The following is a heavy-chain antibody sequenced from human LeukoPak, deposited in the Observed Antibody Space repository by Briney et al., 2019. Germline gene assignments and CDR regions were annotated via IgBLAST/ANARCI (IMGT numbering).Heavy chain of an antibody. CDR1: GGSISSGSYY. J-gene: IGHJ4*02. V-gene: IGHV4-61*02. CDR2: IYTSGST. D-gene: IGHD6-13*01. Sequence: SQTLSLTCTVSGGSISSGSYYWSWIRQPAGKGLEWIGRIYTSGSTNYNPSLKSRVTISVDTSKNQFSLKLTSVSAADTAVYYCARRSRYSGNWYLDYWGQGTLVTVSS. CDR3: ARRSRYSGNWYLDY.